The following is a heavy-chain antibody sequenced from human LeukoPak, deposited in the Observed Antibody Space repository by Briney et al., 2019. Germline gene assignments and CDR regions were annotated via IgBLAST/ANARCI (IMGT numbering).Heavy chain of an antibody. J-gene: IGHJ6*02. V-gene: IGHV3-7*03. D-gene: IGHD3-16*01. CDR2: INHNGNVN. CDR3: ARGGGLDV. Sequence: PGGSLRLSCAAYGFTFSSYWTNWARQAPGKGLEWVASINHNGNVNYYVDSVKGRFTISRDNAKHSLYLQMSNLRAEDTAVNFCARGGGLDVWGQGATVTVSS. CDR1: GFTFSSYW.